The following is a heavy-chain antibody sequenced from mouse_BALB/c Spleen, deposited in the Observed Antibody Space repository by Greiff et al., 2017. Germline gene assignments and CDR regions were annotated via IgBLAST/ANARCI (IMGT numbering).Heavy chain of an antibody. V-gene: IGHV5-6-5*01. CDR2: ISSGGST. J-gene: IGHJ4*01. Sequence: EVQGVESGGGLVKPGGSLKLSCAASGFTFSSYAMSWVRQTPEKRLEWVASISSGGSTYYPDSVKGRFTISRDNARNILYLQMSSLRSEDTAMYYCASPFMTTATGAMDYWGQGTSVTVSS. CDR3: ASPFMTTATGAMDY. D-gene: IGHD1-2*01. CDR1: GFTFSSYA.